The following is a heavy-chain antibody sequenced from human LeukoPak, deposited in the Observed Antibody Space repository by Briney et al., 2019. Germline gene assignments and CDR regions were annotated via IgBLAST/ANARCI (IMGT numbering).Heavy chain of an antibody. CDR2: ISSSNDYI. D-gene: IGHD6-19*01. CDR1: GFTFSTST. Sequence: GGSLRLSCAASGFTFSTSTMNWVRQAPGKGLEWVSCISSSNDYIYYADSVKGRFTISRDNAKNSLYSQMNSLRAEDTAVYYCVRIPNSAGFPNWFDPWGQGTLVTVSS. V-gene: IGHV3-21*01. CDR3: VRIPNSAGFPNWFDP. J-gene: IGHJ5*02.